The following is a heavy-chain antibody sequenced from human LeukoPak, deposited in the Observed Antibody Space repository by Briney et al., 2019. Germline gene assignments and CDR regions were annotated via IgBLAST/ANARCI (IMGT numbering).Heavy chain of an antibody. CDR3: ARSGEYCSGGSCYSLDDYYGMDV. V-gene: IGHV3-66*01. Sequence: GGSLRLSCAASGFTVSSNYMSWVRQAPGKRLEWVSVIYSGGSTYYADSVKGRFTISRDNSKNTLYLQMNSLRAEDTAVYYCARSGEYCSGGSCYSLDDYYGMDVWGQGTTVTVSS. D-gene: IGHD2-15*01. J-gene: IGHJ6*02. CDR2: IYSGGST. CDR1: GFTVSSNY.